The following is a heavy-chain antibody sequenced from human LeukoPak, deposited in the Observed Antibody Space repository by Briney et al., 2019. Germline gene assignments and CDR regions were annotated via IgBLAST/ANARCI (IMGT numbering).Heavy chain of an antibody. J-gene: IGHJ4*02. CDR2: ISAYNGNT. Sequence: GASVKVSCKASGYTFTSYGISWVRQAPGQGLEWMGWISAYNGNTNYAQKLQGRVTMTTDTSTSTASMELRSLRSDDTAVYYCARDGDPKYYYDSSGYYSYWGQGTLVTVSS. CDR3: ARDGDPKYYYDSSGYYSY. CDR1: GYTFTSYG. D-gene: IGHD3-22*01. V-gene: IGHV1-18*01.